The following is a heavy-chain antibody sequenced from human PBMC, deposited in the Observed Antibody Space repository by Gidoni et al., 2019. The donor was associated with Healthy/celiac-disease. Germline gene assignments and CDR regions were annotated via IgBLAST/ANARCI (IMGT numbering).Heavy chain of an antibody. V-gene: IGHV4-39*01. J-gene: IGHJ4*02. CDR1: GGSISSSSYY. D-gene: IGHD3-10*01. CDR3: ASMVRGVRMLDY. Sequence: QLQLHESGPGLVKPSETLSLPCTVSGGSISSSSYYWGWIRQPPGTGLEWIGSIYYSGSTYYNPSLKSRVTISVDTSKNQFSRKLSSVTAADTAVYYCASMVRGVRMLDYWGQGTLVTVSS. CDR2: IYYSGST.